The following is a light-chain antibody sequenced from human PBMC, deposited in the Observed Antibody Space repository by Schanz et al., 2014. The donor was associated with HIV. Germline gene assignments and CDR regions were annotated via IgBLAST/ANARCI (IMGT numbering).Light chain of an antibody. CDR2: EVD. V-gene: IGLV2-11*01. CDR1: SSDVGDYNY. Sequence: QSALTQPRSVSGSPGQSVTISCTGTSSDVGDYNYVSWYQQHPGKAPKLMIYEVDKRPSGVPDRFSGSKSGNTASLTVSGLQAEDEADYYCSSYAGSLPLVFGGGTKLTVL. CDR3: SSYAGSLPLV. J-gene: IGLJ2*01.